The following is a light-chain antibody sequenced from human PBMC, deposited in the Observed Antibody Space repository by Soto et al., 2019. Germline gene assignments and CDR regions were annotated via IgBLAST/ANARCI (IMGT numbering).Light chain of an antibody. V-gene: IGKV3-20*01. Sequence: ELVLTQSPGTLSLSPGERATLSCRASQSVSSSYLAWYQRKPGQAPRLLIHGASSRVTGIPDRFSGSGSGTDFTLTITRLEPEDFAVYYCQQYQSLTFGGGTKVDI. CDR1: QSVSSSY. J-gene: IGKJ4*01. CDR2: GAS. CDR3: QQYQSLT.